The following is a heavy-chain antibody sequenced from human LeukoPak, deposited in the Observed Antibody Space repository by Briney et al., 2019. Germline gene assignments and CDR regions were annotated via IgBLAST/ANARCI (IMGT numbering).Heavy chain of an antibody. CDR2: IYSDDDK. CDR1: GFSLTNSAVG. CDR3: AHRGKYLTWFDP. Sequence: SGPTLVKPTQTLTLTCTFSGFSLTNSAVGVGWTRKPPGQALEWLALIYSDDDKRYNPSLKTRLSISKDTSKNQVVLRMTNVDLVDTATYFCAHRGKYLTWFDPWGQGTLVIVSS. V-gene: IGHV2-5*02. J-gene: IGHJ5*02. D-gene: IGHD2/OR15-2a*01.